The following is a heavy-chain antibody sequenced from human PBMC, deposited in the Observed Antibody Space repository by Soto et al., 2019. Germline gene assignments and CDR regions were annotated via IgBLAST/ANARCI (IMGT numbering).Heavy chain of an antibody. Sequence: GGSLRLSCTAFGFTFGDYAVSWFRQAPGKGLEWVGFIRSKAYAGTTDYAASVKGRFTISRDDPKSIAYLQMNSLKTEDTAVFYCSRGLFRRIERGLWNDYHYYYYMDVWGKGTTVTVSS. V-gene: IGHV3-49*03. CDR1: GFTFGDYA. CDR3: SRGLFRRIERGLWNDYHYYYYMDV. J-gene: IGHJ6*03. CDR2: IRSKAYAGTT. D-gene: IGHD1-1*01.